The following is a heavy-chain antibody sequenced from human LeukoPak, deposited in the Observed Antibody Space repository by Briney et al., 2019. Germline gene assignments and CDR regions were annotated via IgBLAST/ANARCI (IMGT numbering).Heavy chain of an antibody. Sequence: ASQTLSLTCTVSGGSISSGGYYWSWIRQHPGKGLEWIGYIYYSGSTYYNPSLKSRVTISVDTSKNQFSLKLSSVTAADTAVYYCARGADFWSGFGDDYWGQGTLVTVSS. CDR1: GGSISSGGYY. D-gene: IGHD3-3*01. J-gene: IGHJ4*02. V-gene: IGHV4-31*03. CDR2: IYYSGST. CDR3: ARGADFWSGFGDDY.